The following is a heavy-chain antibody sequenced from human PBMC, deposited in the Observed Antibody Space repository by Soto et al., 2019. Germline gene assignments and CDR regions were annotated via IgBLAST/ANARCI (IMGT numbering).Heavy chain of an antibody. CDR3: ARNMDYYYGRGSGNGHGV. J-gene: IGHJ6*02. CDR1: GYTFTAYY. V-gene: IGHV1-2*02. CDR2: INPKFGDT. D-gene: IGHD3-10*02. Sequence: QVQLVQSGAEVKEPGDSVRVSCEASGYTFTAYYIHWVRQAPGQGLEWMGWINPKFGDTTYAQDLQGRVSITRDMSISTVDMELSSLTSDDTAIYYCARNMDYYYGRGSGNGHGVWGQGTTVTVFS.